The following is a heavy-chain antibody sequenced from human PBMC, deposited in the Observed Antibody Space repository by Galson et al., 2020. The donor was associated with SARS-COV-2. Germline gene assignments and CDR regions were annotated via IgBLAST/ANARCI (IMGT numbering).Heavy chain of an antibody. Sequence: ASVKVSCKASRYTFTDYYIHWVRQAPGQGLEWMGWNIRGDTNYAQKFQGRVTMTRDTSISSAYMELSRLRSDDTAVYYCARETITMGVRAFDIWGQGTMVTVSS. CDR3: ARETITMGVRAFDI. V-gene: IGHV1-2*02. J-gene: IGHJ3*02. CDR1: RYTFTDYY. D-gene: IGHD3-3*01. CDR2: NIRGDT.